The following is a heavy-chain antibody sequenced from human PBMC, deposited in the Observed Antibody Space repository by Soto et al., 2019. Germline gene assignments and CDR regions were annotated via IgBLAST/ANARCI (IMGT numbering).Heavy chain of an antibody. CDR1: NGSISSRSSY. CDR3: GGQDYGAKGYYFEN. D-gene: IGHD4-17*01. J-gene: IGHJ4*02. V-gene: IGHV4-39*01. CDR2: IYYIGNT. Sequence: QLQLQESGSGLVKPSETLSLTCIVSNGSISSRSSYWGWIRQTPGKGLEWIGSIYYIGNTYYNPSLKRRVTISIDTSKTKFYLKMNSVTAADTAVYFCGGQDYGAKGYYFENWGQGALVTVSS.